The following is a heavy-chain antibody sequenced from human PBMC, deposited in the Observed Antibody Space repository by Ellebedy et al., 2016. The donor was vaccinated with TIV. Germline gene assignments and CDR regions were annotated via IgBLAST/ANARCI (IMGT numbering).Heavy chain of an antibody. D-gene: IGHD3-22*01. CDR3: AKLDSSGYYYGRFDY. V-gene: IGHV3-23*01. CDR1: GFTFSRFA. Sequence: LSLTCAASGFTFSRFAMHWVRQAPGKGLEWVSSISSSGVSTDYADSVRGRVTISRDNSKNTLYLQMNSLRADDSAVYYCAKLDSSGYYYGRFDYWGQGTLVTVSS. CDR2: ISSSGVST. J-gene: IGHJ4*02.